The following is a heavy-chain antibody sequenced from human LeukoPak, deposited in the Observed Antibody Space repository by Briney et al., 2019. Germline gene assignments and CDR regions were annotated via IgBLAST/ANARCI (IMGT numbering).Heavy chain of an antibody. CDR2: ISSSSYDI. CDR1: GFTFSSYS. J-gene: IGHJ4*02. Sequence: PGGSLRLSCAASGFTFSSYSMNWVRQAPGKGLEWVSSISSSSYDINYTDSMKGRFTISRDNAKNSLHLQMNSLRAEDTAVYYCAKGDDSSGWYRVGSYYFDYWGQGTLVTVSS. CDR3: AKGDDSSGWYRVGSYYFDY. D-gene: IGHD6-19*01. V-gene: IGHV3-21*04.